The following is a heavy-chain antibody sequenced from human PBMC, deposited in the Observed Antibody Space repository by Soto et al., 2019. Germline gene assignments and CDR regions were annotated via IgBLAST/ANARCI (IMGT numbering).Heavy chain of an antibody. V-gene: IGHV3-21*01. J-gene: IGHJ3*02. CDR3: ARITFGGVIGTAFDI. D-gene: IGHD3-16*02. CDR1: GFTFSSYS. Sequence: EVQLVESGGGLVKPGGSLRLSCAASGFTFSSYSMNWVRQAPGKGLEWVSSISSSSSYIYYADSVKGRFTISRDNAKNSLYLQMNSLRAEDTAVYYCARITFGGVIGTAFDIWGQGTMVTVSS. CDR2: ISSSSSYI.